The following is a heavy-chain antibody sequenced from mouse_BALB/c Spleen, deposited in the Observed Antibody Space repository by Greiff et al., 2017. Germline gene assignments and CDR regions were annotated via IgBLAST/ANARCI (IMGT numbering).Heavy chain of an antibody. CDR3: ARDYGSSWGFAY. V-gene: IGHV5-12-2*01. CDR1: GFTFSSYS. CDR2: ISNGGGST. D-gene: IGHD1-1*01. J-gene: IGHJ3*01. Sequence: EVQLVESGGGLVQPGGSLKLSCAASGFTFSSYSMSWVRQTPEKRLEWVEYISNGGGSTYYPDTVKGRFTISRDNTKNTLYLQMSSLKSEDTAMYYSARDYGSSWGFAYWGQGTLVTVSA.